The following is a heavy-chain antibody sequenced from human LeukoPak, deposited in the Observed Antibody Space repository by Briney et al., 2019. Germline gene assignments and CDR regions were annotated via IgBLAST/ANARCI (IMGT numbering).Heavy chain of an antibody. V-gene: IGHV3-30*04. J-gene: IGHJ4*02. D-gene: IGHD3-22*01. Sequence: PGGSLRLSCAASGFTFSSYAMHWVRQAPGKGLEWVAVISYDGSNKYYADSVKGRFTISRDNSKNTLYLQMNSLRAEDTAVYYCARDLNYYDSSASPDFDYWGQGTLVTVSS. CDR1: GFTFSSYA. CDR2: ISYDGSNK. CDR3: ARDLNYYDSSASPDFDY.